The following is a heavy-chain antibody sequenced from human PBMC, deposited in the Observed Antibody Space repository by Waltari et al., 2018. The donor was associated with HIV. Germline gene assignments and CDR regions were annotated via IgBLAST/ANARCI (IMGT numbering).Heavy chain of an antibody. J-gene: IGHJ4*02. V-gene: IGHV3-33*01. CDR2: LWPEGNTR. CDR3: ARQGNTGTYFGGHR. CDR1: GFTLTDYA. D-gene: IGHD3-10*01. Sequence: QVHLVESGGTVVQPGKSLRLSCVTDGFTLTDYAMSWFRQTPGAGLQWVAILWPEGNTRFYAPFVRGRFSISRDNTKKTVFLQMRALRADDTGVYFCARQGNTGTYFGGHRWGRGT.